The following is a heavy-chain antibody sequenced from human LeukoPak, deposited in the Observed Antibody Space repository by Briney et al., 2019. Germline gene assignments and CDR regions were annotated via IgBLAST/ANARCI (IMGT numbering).Heavy chain of an antibody. D-gene: IGHD3-10*01. Sequence: SETLSLTCAVSGGSISSGGYSWSWIRQPPGKGLGWIGYIYHSGSTYYNPSLKSRVTISVDRSKNQFSLKLSSVTAADTAVYYCARAGGTMVRGGYYFDYWGQGTLVTVSS. CDR2: IYHSGST. J-gene: IGHJ4*02. CDR1: GGSISSGGYS. V-gene: IGHV4-30-2*01. CDR3: ARAGGTMVRGGYYFDY.